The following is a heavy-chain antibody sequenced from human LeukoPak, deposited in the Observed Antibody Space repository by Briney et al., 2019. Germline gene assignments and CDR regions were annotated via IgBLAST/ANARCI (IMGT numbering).Heavy chain of an antibody. CDR2: IYYSGSN. V-gene: IGHV4-39*07. CDR1: GGSISSSGYY. J-gene: IGHJ5*02. CDR3: ANMGYSHAPGLFDP. D-gene: IGHD5-18*01. Sequence: SSETLSLTCTVSGGSISSSGYYWGWIRQTPGKGLEWIGSIYYSGSNYHNPSLKSRVSMSVDTSKNQFSLKLSSVTAADTAVYYCANMGYSHAPGLFDPWGQGTLVTVSS.